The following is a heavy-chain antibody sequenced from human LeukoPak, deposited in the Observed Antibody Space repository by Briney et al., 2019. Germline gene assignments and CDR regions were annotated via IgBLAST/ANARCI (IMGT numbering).Heavy chain of an antibody. J-gene: IGHJ4*02. CDR1: GFTFTRYG. V-gene: IGHV3-33*01. CDR2: VQTDGSQK. CDR3: ARDGPVAAAGLDY. Sequence: GGSLRLSCAASGFTFTRYGMHWVRQAPGKGLEWVAVVQTDGSQKYYADSVKGRFTISRDNVKNSLYLQMNSLRAEDTAVYYCARDGPVAAAGLDYWGQGTLVTVSS. D-gene: IGHD6-13*01.